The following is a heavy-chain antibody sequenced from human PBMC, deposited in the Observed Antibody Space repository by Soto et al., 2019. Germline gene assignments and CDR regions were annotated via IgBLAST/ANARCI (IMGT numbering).Heavy chain of an antibody. D-gene: IGHD6-19*01. CDR3: AKEGTPYTSSHLDN. Sequence: QVQLVESGGGVVQSGRSLRLSCVASGFTFRTFGMQWVRQVPGKGLEWVAVVSHDGIIQHYADSVKGRFSISRDNFKNPVYLQMYRLRPDDTAVYYCAKEGTPYTSSHLDNWGQGTLVTVSS. CDR2: VSHDGIIQ. J-gene: IGHJ4*02. CDR1: GFTFRTFG. V-gene: IGHV3-30*18.